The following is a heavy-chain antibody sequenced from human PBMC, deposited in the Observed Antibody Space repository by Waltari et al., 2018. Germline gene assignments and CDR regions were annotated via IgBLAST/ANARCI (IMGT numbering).Heavy chain of an antibody. V-gene: IGHV3-30*02. Sequence: QVQLMQSGGGVVQSGGSLRRSCEASGFTFSCSGMNWVRQGPGKGLEWVSFIGHDGSNKYYGDSVKGRFTISRDNSKNTLYLKMNSLRGEDTAVYYCAKEWGSSLSPFDYWGQGTLVTVSS. D-gene: IGHD3-16*01. CDR2: IGHDGSNK. CDR1: GFTFSCSG. CDR3: AKEWGSSLSPFDY. J-gene: IGHJ4*02.